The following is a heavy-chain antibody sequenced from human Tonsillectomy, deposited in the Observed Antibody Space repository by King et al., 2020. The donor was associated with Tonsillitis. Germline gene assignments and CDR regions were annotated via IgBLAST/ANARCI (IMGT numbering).Heavy chain of an antibody. CDR1: GYTFTGFY. CDR3: ARDWGGAVAGICYNWFDP. J-gene: IGHJ5*02. V-gene: IGHV1-2*02. CDR2: INPNSGGP. D-gene: IGHD6-19*01. Sequence: QLVQSGAEVMKPGASVKVSCKASGYTFTGFYMHWVRQAPGQGLEWMGWINPNSGGPNYAQKFQGRVTMTSETSISTAYMELSSVRSDDTAVYYCARDWGGAVAGICYNWFDPWGQGTLVTVSS.